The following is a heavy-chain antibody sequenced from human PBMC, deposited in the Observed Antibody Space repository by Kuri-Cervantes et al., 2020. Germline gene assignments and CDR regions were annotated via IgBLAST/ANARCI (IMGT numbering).Heavy chain of an antibody. J-gene: IGHJ4*02. Sequence: GESLKISCRASEYTFTNYWIGWVRQMPGRGLEWMGFIDPDDSDTTYSPSFQGQATISVDKSISTAYLQWSSLKASDTAMYYCARLYGDYGRFDYWGQGTLVTVSS. CDR1: EYTFTNYW. CDR3: ARLYGDYGRFDY. D-gene: IGHD4-17*01. V-gene: IGHV5-51*01. CDR2: IDPDDSDT.